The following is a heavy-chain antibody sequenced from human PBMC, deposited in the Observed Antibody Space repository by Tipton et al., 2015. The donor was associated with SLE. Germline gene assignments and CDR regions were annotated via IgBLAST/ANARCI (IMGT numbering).Heavy chain of an antibody. V-gene: IGHV4-59*01. CDR3: ARDRPTRATVTTSGQYYYYSMDV. Sequence: TLSLTCNVSGGSITSYYWSWIRQPPGKGLEWIGYIYYSGSSTYTPSLKSRVTISLDTSKSQFSLKLSSVTAADTAVYYCARDRPTRATVTTSGQYYYYSMDVWGQGTTGTVSS. CDR2: IYYSGSS. J-gene: IGHJ6*02. D-gene: IGHD4-17*01. CDR1: GGSITSYY.